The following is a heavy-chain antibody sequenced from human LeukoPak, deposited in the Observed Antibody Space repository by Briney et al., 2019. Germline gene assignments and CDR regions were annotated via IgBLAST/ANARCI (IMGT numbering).Heavy chain of an antibody. CDR3: ARDLRYDSSGYKTAAFDI. J-gene: IGHJ3*02. CDR2: IHSDGST. D-gene: IGHD3-22*01. Sequence: PGGSLRLSCAASGFSVSSKFLSWVRQAPGKGLEWVSAIHSDGSTFYADSARDRFTISRDSSKNTLYLQMNSLRAEDTAVYYCARDLRYDSSGYKTAAFDIWGQGTMLTVSS. V-gene: IGHV3-66*01. CDR1: GFSVSSKF.